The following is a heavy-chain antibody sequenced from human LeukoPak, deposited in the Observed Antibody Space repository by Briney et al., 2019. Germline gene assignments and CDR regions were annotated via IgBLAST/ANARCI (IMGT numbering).Heavy chain of an antibody. Sequence: GGPLRLSCAASEFDFSSHAMTWVRQVPGRGPEWVANVNRDGSETYYLDSVKGRFTISKDNAKNSLYLQMNSLRAEDTALYHCARNNGMDVWGQGTTVIVPS. V-gene: IGHV3-7*03. CDR2: VNRDGSET. CDR1: EFDFSSHA. CDR3: ARNNGMDV. J-gene: IGHJ6*02.